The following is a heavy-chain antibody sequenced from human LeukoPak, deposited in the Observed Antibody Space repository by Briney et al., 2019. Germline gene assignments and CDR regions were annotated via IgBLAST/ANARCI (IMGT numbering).Heavy chain of an antibody. CDR3: TTLSYDVHY. V-gene: IGHV3-15*05. J-gene: IGHJ4*02. D-gene: IGHD3-3*01. CDR1: GFIFHNAW. Sequence: GGSLRLSCAASGFIFHNAWMTWVRQAPGRGLEWVGRIKSNPDGGTADYAAPVKGRFIISRDDSKNTLYLQLNSLKTEDTAVYYCTTLSYDVHYWGQGTLVTVSS. CDR2: IKSNPDGGTA.